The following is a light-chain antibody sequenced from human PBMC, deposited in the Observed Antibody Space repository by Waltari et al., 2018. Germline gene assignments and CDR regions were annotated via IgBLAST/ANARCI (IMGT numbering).Light chain of an antibody. CDR1: QSLVHSDGNTD. CDR3: MQGTHWPLT. J-gene: IGKJ4*01. V-gene: IGKV2-30*02. Sequence: DVVLTQSPLSLPVTLGQPASISCKSSQSLVHSDGNTDLAWFHQRPGQSPRRLIYKVSNRESGVPDRFSASGSGTDFTLKISRVEAEDVGVYYCMQGTHWPLTFGGGTKVEMK. CDR2: KVS.